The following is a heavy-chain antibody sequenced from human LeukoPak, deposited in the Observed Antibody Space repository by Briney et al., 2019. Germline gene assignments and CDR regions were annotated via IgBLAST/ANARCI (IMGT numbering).Heavy chain of an antibody. CDR1: GFTFDDYA. Sequence: GGSLRLSCAASGFTFDDYAMHWVRQVPGKGLEWVSGITWNSGRIAYADSVKGRFTISRDNAKNSLYLQKNSLRAEDTALYYCAKGVTTIRGWFDPWGQGTLVTVSS. CDR2: ITWNSGRI. D-gene: IGHD2-21*02. CDR3: AKGVTTIRGWFDP. V-gene: IGHV3-9*01. J-gene: IGHJ5*02.